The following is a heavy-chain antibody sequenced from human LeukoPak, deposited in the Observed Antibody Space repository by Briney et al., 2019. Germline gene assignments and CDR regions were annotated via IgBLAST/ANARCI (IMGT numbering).Heavy chain of an antibody. D-gene: IGHD3-16*02. CDR3: AKDYYDYIWGSYRGYFDY. V-gene: IGHV3-23*01. CDR2: ISGSGGST. J-gene: IGHJ4*02. Sequence: GGSLRLSCAASGFTFSSYAMSWVRQAPGKGLEWVSAISGSGGSTYYADSVKGRFTISRDNSKNTLYLQINSLRAEDTAVYYCAKDYYDYIWGSYRGYFDYWGQGTLVTVSS. CDR1: GFTFSSYA.